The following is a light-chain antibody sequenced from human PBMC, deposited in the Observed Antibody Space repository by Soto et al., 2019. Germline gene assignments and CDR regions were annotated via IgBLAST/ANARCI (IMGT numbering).Light chain of an antibody. V-gene: IGLV2-14*01. Sequence: QSALTQPASVSGSPGQSITISCTGTSSDLGGYNYVSWYQQHPGKAPKLMIYEVSYRPSGVSNRFSGSKSGNTASLTISGLQAEDEADYYCTSYTFTSTVVFGGGTKVTVL. J-gene: IGLJ2*01. CDR1: SSDLGGYNY. CDR2: EVS. CDR3: TSYTFTSTVV.